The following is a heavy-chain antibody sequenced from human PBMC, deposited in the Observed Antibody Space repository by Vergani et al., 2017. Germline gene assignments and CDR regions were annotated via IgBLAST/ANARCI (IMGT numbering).Heavy chain of an antibody. Sequence: QVQLVESGGGVVQPGRSLRLSCAASGFTFSSYAMHWVRQAPGKGLEWVAVISYDGSNKYYADSVKGRFTISRDNSKNTLYLQMNSLRAEDTAVYYCARAPRGEMRPANHQNWFDPWGQGTLVTVSS. D-gene: IGHD1-14*01. J-gene: IGHJ5*02. V-gene: IGHV3-30*01. CDR3: ARAPRGEMRPANHQNWFDP. CDR1: GFTFSSYA. CDR2: ISYDGSNK.